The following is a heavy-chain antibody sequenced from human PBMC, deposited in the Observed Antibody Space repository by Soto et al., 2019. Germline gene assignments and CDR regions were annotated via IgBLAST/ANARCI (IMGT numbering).Heavy chain of an antibody. CDR1: GFIFSKYA. CDR2: INSYEHGP. V-gene: IGHV3-23*01. Sequence: GGSLRLSCAASGFIFSKYALTWVRQSPGKGLEWVSAINSYEHGPYYIDSVRGRFTISRDNSKNTLYLQMNSLRAEDTAVYYCAKATLIGNAYYYGMDVWGQGTTVTVSS. CDR3: AKATLIGNAYYYGMDV. D-gene: IGHD2-21*01. J-gene: IGHJ6*02.